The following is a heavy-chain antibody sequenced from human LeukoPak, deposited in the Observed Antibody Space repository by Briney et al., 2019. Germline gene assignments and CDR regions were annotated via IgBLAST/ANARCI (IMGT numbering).Heavy chain of an antibody. CDR2: INPNSGGT. Sequence: VASVKVSCKASGGTFSSYAISWVRQAPGQGLEWMGWINPNSGGTNYAQKFQGRVTMTRDTSISTAYMELSRLRSDDTAVYYCAREYVGLDYWGQGTLVTVSS. D-gene: IGHD3-10*01. CDR3: AREYVGLDY. J-gene: IGHJ4*02. V-gene: IGHV1-2*02. CDR1: GGTFSSYA.